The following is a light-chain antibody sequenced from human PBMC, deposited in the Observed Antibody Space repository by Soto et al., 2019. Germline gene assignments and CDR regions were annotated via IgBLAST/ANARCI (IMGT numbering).Light chain of an antibody. Sequence: EIVLTQSPGTLSLSPGERATLSCRDSQSVSSSHLAWYQQKPGQAPRLLIYGASSRATGIPDRFSGSGSGADFTLTISRLEPEDFAVYYCQQYGSSPRNFGQGTRLEIK. J-gene: IGKJ5*01. CDR1: QSVSSSH. V-gene: IGKV3-20*01. CDR3: QQYGSSPRN. CDR2: GAS.